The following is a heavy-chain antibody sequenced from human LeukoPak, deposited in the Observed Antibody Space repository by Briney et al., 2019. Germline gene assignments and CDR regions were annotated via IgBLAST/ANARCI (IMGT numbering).Heavy chain of an antibody. J-gene: IGHJ4*02. Sequence: GGSLRLSCAASGFTFSSYGMHWVRQAPGKGLEWVAVISYDGSNKYYADSVKGRFTISRDNSKNTLYLQMNSLRAEDTAVYYCAKEGVGYDYVWGSYRYFDYWGREPWSPSPQ. CDR2: ISYDGSNK. CDR1: GFTFSSYG. CDR3: AKEGVGYDYVWGSYRYFDY. V-gene: IGHV3-30*18. D-gene: IGHD3-16*02.